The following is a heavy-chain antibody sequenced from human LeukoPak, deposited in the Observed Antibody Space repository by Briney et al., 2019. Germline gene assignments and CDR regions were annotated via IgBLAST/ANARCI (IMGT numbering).Heavy chain of an antibody. CDR3: AKAPGTTVTRGFDY. Sequence: GGSLRLSCAASGFTVSSNYMSWVRQAPGKGLEWVSVIYIGGSTYYADSVKGRFTISRDISTNTLYLQLNSLRAEDTAVYYCAKAPGTTVTRGFDYWGQGTLVTVSS. CDR2: IYIGGST. D-gene: IGHD4-17*01. J-gene: IGHJ4*02. CDR1: GFTVSSNY. V-gene: IGHV3-53*01.